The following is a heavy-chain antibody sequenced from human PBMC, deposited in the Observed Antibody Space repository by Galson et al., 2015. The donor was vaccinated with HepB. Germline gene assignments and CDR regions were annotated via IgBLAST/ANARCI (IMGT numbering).Heavy chain of an antibody. D-gene: IGHD6-19*01. CDR2: ISVSGGRI. CDR3: AKDLGVTVAGDFDY. CDR1: GFTFRNYA. Sequence: SLRLSCAASGFTFRNYAMSWVRQAPGKGLEWVSIISVSGGRIDYADSVRGRFTISRDNSKNTLYVQMTSLRVEDTAVYFCAKDLGVTVAGDFDYWGQGTLVTVSS. V-gene: IGHV3-23*01. J-gene: IGHJ4*02.